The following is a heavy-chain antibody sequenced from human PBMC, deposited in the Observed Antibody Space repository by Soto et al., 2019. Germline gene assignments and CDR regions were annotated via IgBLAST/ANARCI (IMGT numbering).Heavy chain of an antibody. CDR1: GYSFTSYW. CDR2: IYPGDSDT. D-gene: IGHD3-22*01. V-gene: IGHV5-51*01. J-gene: IGHJ6*02. Sequence: GESLKISCKGSGYSFTSYWIGWVRQMPGKGLEWMGIIYPGDSDTRYSPSFQGQVTISADKSISTAYLQWSSLKASDTAMYYCARQEYYDGSGYPSWGMDVWGQGTTVTVYS. CDR3: ARQEYYDGSGYPSWGMDV.